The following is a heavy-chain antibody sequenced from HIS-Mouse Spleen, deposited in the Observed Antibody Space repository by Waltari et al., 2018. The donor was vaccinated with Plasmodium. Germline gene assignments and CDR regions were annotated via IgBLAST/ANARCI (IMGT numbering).Heavy chain of an antibody. J-gene: IGHJ3*02. Sequence: QITLKESGPTLVNPTQTLTLTSPFSGFSPSTRGVGVGWLRQPPGKALEWLSLISWDDDKRYSPSLKSRLTITKDTSKNQVVLTMTNMDPVDTATYYFANRRFFLLGDKDAFDIWGQGTMVTVSS. D-gene: IGHD3-16*01. V-gene: IGHV2-5*02. CDR3: ANRRFFLLGDKDAFDI. CDR1: GFSPSTRGVG. CDR2: ISWDDDK.